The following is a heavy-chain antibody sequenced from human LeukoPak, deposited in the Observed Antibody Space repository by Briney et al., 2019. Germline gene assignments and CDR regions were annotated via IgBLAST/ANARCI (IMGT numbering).Heavy chain of an antibody. Sequence: PGGSLRLSCTASGFTFGDYAMSWFRQAPGKGLEWVGFIRSKAYGGTTEYAASVKGRFTISRDDSKSIAYLQMNSLKTEDTAVYYCTRDRPIVVVPAAIEGWFDPWGQGTLVTVSS. CDR1: GFTFGDYA. CDR3: TRDRPIVVVPAAIEGWFDP. V-gene: IGHV3-49*03. J-gene: IGHJ5*02. D-gene: IGHD2-2*02. CDR2: IRSKAYGGTT.